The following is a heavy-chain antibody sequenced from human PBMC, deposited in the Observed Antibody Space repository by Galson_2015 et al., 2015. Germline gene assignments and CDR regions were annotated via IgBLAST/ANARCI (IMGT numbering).Heavy chain of an antibody. Sequence: SLRLSCAASGVSFSNYAMSWVRQAPGKGLEWVSSISGSGGSTYYAVSVKGRCTITGDKSKNTMYLQMKSLRAEDTAVYYCVKDRAAGPPYYFDPWGQGTLVTVSS. CDR1: GVSFSNYA. CDR2: ISGSGGST. J-gene: IGHJ4*02. D-gene: IGHD1-14*01. CDR3: VKDRAAGPPYYFDP. V-gene: IGHV3-23*01.